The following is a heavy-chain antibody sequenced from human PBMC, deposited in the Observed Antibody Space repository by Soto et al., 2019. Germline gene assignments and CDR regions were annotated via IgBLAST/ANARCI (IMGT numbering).Heavy chain of an antibody. D-gene: IGHD3-22*01. CDR3: ATPHRPYYYDSSGWPCDP. CDR2: ISGSGGST. CDR1: GFTFSSYA. V-gene: IGHV3-23*01. J-gene: IGHJ5*02. Sequence: EVQLLESGGGLVQPGGSLRLSCAASGFTFSSYAMSWVRQAPGKGLEWVSAISGSGGSTYYADSVKGRFTISRDNSKNTMYLQMNRLRAEDTAVYYCATPHRPYYYDSSGWPCDPWGRGTLVTV.